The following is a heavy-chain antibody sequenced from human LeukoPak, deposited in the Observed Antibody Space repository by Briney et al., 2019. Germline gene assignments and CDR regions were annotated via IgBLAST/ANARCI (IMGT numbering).Heavy chain of an antibody. CDR2: ISYSGSGT. CDR3: ARSYSGSSFDY. J-gene: IGHJ4*02. CDR1: GFTFSSSA. D-gene: IGHD1-26*01. V-gene: IGHV3-23*01. Sequence: GGSLRLSCAASGFTFSSSAMAWVRHAPGKGLEWVSTISYSGSGTYYADSVKGRFTISRDNSENTVYLQMTSLRVEDTAEYYCARSYSGSSFDYWGQGTLVTVSS.